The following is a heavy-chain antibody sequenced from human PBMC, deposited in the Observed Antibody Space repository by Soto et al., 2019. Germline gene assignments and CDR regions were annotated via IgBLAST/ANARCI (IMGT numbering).Heavy chain of an antibody. CDR2: ISGSGDRT. Sequence: EVQLLESGGGLVQPGGSLRLSCAASGFTISNYPMSWVRQAPGKGLEWVSGISGSGDRTYYADSVKGRFTISKDISENSLSLQLDRLRVEVTAVYFCVKDDGGNPSTEPYWGQGTLVTVSS. D-gene: IGHD2-15*01. V-gene: IGHV3-23*01. CDR3: VKDDGGNPSTEPY. J-gene: IGHJ4*02. CDR1: GFTISNYP.